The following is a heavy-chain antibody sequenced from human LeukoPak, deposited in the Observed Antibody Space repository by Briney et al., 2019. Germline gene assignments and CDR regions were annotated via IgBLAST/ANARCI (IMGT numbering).Heavy chain of an antibody. CDR2: ISSSSSYI. J-gene: IGHJ4*02. CDR3: ARDPHAWWPVDY. D-gene: IGHD2-8*02. CDR1: GFTFSSYS. Sequence: GGSLRLSCAASGFTFSSYSMNWVRQAPGKGLEWVSSISSSSSYIYYADSVKGRFTISRDNAKNSLYLQMNSLRAEDTAVYYCARDPHAWWPVDYWGQGTLVTVSS. V-gene: IGHV3-21*01.